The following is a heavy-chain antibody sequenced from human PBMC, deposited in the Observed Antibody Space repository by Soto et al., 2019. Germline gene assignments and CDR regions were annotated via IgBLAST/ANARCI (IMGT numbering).Heavy chain of an antibody. CDR2: IGTIRDT. Sequence: EVQLVESGGGLVQPGGSLRLSCAASGFTFSTYDMHWVRQATGKGLEWVSAIGTIRDTYYLDSVKGRFTISRENAKNSVYLQMNSLRAGDTAVYYWARGRSNQYESSPPPKFDPWGRGTLVTVSS. CDR3: ARGRSNQYESSPPPKFDP. D-gene: IGHD2-8*01. J-gene: IGHJ5*02. CDR1: GFTFSTYD. V-gene: IGHV3-13*01.